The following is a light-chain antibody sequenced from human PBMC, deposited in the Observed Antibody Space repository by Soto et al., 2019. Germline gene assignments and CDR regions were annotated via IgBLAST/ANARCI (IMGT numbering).Light chain of an antibody. J-gene: IGKJ1*01. Sequence: DIEMTQSPSTLTTSVGDRVTITCRASQSISNWLAWYQQKPGKAPKLLIYGASTLESGVPSRFSGSGSGTDFDLTISSLQPDDFATYYCQQYSTFSRTFGHGTKVEIK. CDR2: GAS. CDR1: QSISNW. V-gene: IGKV1-5*01. CDR3: QQYSTFSRT.